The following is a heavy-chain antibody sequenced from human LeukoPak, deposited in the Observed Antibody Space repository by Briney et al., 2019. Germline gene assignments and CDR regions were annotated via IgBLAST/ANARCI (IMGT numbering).Heavy chain of an antibody. CDR3: AKDWGYCSSTSCYTLYYMDV. CDR1: GFTFSSYG. Sequence: GRSLRLSCAASGFTFSSYGMHWVRQAPGKGLEWVAVIWYDGSNKYYADSVKGRFTISRDNSKNTLYLQMNSLRAEDTAVYYCAKDWGYCSSTSCYTLYYMDVWGKGTTVTVSS. CDR2: IWYDGSNK. V-gene: IGHV3-33*06. J-gene: IGHJ6*03. D-gene: IGHD2-2*01.